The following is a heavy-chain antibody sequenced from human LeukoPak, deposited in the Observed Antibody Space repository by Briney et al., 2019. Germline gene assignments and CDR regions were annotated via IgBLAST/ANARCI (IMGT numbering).Heavy chain of an antibody. CDR1: GFTFRSYG. Sequence: PGGSLRLSCAASGFTFRSYGMHWVRQAPGKGLEWVAVIWYDGSNKYYADSVKGRFTISRDNSKNTLYLQMNSLRAEDTAVYYCAKDLSSSSYYYYGMDVWGQGTTVTVSS. V-gene: IGHV3-30*02. D-gene: IGHD6-6*01. CDR2: IWYDGSNK. CDR3: AKDLSSSSYYYYGMDV. J-gene: IGHJ6*02.